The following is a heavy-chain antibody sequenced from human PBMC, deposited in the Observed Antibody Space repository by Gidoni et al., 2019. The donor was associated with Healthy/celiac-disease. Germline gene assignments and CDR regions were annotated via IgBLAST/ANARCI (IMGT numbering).Heavy chain of an antibody. CDR3: ARDLTYGSGSSDFDY. CDR2: ISSSSSTI. CDR1: GFPFSSYI. V-gene: IGHV3-48*02. Sequence: EVQLVESGGGLVQPGGSLRLSCAAYGFPFSSYIMNWFRQAPGQGLVCVSYISSSSSTIYYAVSLKGRFTISRDNANNSLYMQMNSLRDEYKAVYYCARDLTYGSGSSDFDYWGQGTLVTVSS. J-gene: IGHJ4*02. D-gene: IGHD3-10*01.